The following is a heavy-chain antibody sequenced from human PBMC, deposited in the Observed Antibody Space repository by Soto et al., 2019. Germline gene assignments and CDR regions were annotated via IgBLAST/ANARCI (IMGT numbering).Heavy chain of an antibody. CDR1: GFTFYNSW. Sequence: DVQLVESGGGLVKPGGSLRLSCAASGFTFYNSWMNWVRQAPGKGLEWVGRIKRNSDGGRTDYAAPVKGRFTISRDDSEHTLYLQMNSLKTEDTAVYYCTPGSVEGVWGQGTTVSVSS. J-gene: IGHJ6*02. CDR2: IKRNSDGGRT. CDR3: TPGSVEGV. V-gene: IGHV3-15*07. D-gene: IGHD2-15*01.